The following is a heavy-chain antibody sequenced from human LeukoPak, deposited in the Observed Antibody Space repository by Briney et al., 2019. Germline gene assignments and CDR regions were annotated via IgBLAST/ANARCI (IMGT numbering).Heavy chain of an antibody. V-gene: IGHV3-30*02. CDR2: IRYDESNK. D-gene: IGHD1-26*01. J-gene: IGHJ4*02. CDR3: AKDKGSDGGIYPRGFDC. CDR1: GFTFSSYW. Sequence: GGSLRLSCAASGFTFSSYWMSWVRQAPGKGLDWVTFIRYDESNKYYADSVKGRFTISRDNSKNTLYLQMNSLRPEDTAVYYCAKDKGSDGGIYPRGFDCWGQGTLVTVSS.